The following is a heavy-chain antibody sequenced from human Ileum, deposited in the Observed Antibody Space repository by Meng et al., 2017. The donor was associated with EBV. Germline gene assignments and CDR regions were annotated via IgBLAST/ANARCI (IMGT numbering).Heavy chain of an antibody. CDR2: IYHSGST. CDR3: ARTGVGLAFDY. D-gene: IGHD2-8*01. J-gene: IGHJ4*02. CDR1: GASMTNNNW. Sequence: QVHLRGPGPGRVKSSGTLSLTCGASGASMTNNNWWTWVRQPPGKGLEWIGEIYHSGSTNYNPSLQSRATISVDMSKKQFSLKLRSVTAADTAVYYCARTGVGLAFDYWGLGTLVTVSS. V-gene: IGHV4-4*02.